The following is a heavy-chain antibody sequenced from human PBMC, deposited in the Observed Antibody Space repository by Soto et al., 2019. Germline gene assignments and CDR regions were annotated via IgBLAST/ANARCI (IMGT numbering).Heavy chain of an antibody. V-gene: IGHV3-30-3*01. CDR3: AREGDLGYSYGLLRLWFGDGSIDY. J-gene: IGHJ4*02. CDR2: ISYDGSNK. CDR1: GFTFSSYA. Sequence: QVQLVESGGGVVQPGRSLRLSCAASGFTFSSYAMHWVRQAPGKGLEWVAVISYDGSNKYYADSVKGRFTISRDNSKNTLYLQMNSLRAEDTAVYYCAREGDLGYSYGLLRLWFGDGSIDYWGQGTLVTVSS. D-gene: IGHD5-18*01.